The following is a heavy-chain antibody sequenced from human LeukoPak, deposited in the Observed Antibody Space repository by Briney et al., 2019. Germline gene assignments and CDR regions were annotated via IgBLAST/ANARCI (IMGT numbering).Heavy chain of an antibody. CDR3: AREKYYYDSSGYFDY. Sequence: GRSLTLSCAASGYTFTSYYMHWVRQAPGQGLEWMGIINPSGGSTSYAQKFQGRVTMTRDTSTSTVYMELSSLRSEDTAVYYCAREKYYYDSSGYFDYWGQGSLVTVSS. CDR2: INPSGGST. V-gene: IGHV1-46*01. CDR1: GYTFTSYY. J-gene: IGHJ4*02. D-gene: IGHD3-22*01.